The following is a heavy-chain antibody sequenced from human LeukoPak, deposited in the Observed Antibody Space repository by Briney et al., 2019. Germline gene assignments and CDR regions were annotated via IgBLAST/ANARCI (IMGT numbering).Heavy chain of an antibody. CDR2: VYTNGNT. Sequence: SETLSLTCAVSGGSISSYSWTWIRQRAGKGLEWIGRVYTNGNTDYNSSLKSRVTMSVDTSNNQVSLNLNSVTAADTAVYYCATEGLGSGRWFGYWGQGTLVTVSS. CDR1: GGSISSYS. CDR3: ATEGLGSGRWFGY. D-gene: IGHD6-25*01. V-gene: IGHV4-4*07. J-gene: IGHJ4*02.